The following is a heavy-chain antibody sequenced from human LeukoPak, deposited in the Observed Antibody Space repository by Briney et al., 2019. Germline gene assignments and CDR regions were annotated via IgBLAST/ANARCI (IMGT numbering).Heavy chain of an antibody. CDR1: GFTFNNYG. V-gene: IGHV3-30*03. D-gene: IGHD2-15*01. Sequence: GGSLRLSCAASGFTFNNYGMHWVRQAPGKGLEWVAIISYDGSNTYYADSVKGRFTISRDNSKNTLYLQMNSLRAEDTAVYYCARDLDVVPVGMDVWGQGTTVTVSS. J-gene: IGHJ6*02. CDR3: ARDLDVVPVGMDV. CDR2: ISYDGSNT.